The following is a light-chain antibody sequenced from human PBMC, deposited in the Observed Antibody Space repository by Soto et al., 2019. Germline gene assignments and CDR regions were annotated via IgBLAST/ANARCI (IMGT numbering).Light chain of an antibody. J-gene: IGKJ3*01. CDR3: QQRSNWSGA. CDR2: DAS. Sequence: EIVLTQSPATLPLSPGERATLSCRASQSVSSYLAWYQQKPGQAPRLLIYDASNMATGIPARFSGSGSWSDFTLTISSLGPDDFAVYYLQQRSNWSGAFDPGKNVDIK. V-gene: IGKV3-11*01. CDR1: QSVSSY.